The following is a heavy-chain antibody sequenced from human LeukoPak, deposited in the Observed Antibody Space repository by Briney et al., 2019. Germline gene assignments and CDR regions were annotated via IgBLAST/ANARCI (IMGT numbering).Heavy chain of an antibody. CDR1: GGSISSGSYY. CDR3: ARDDGYRPFDY. CDR2: IYTSGST. Sequence: SETLSLTCTVSGGSISSGSYYWSWIRQPAGKGLEWIGRIYTSGSTNYNPSLKSRVTISVDTSKNQFSLKLSSVTAADTAVYYCARDDGYRPFDYWGQGTLVTVSS. D-gene: IGHD5-24*01. V-gene: IGHV4-61*02. J-gene: IGHJ4*02.